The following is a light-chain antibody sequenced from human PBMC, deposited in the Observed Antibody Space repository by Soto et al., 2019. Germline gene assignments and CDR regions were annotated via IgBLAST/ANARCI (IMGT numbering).Light chain of an antibody. J-gene: IGKJ1*01. CDR2: DAS. CDR1: QSISTW. V-gene: IGKV1-5*01. Sequence: DIQMTQSPFTLSASLGDRVTITCRASQSISTWLAWYQQKPGKGPKLLIYDASSLQGGVPSRFSGSGSGTEFTLTISSLQSEDSAVYYCQQYKNWPPCTFGQGTKVDIK. CDR3: QQYKNWPPCT.